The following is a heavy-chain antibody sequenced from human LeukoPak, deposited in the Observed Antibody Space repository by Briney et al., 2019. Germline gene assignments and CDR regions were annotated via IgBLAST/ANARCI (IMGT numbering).Heavy chain of an antibody. V-gene: IGHV1-2*02. CDR1: GYTFTGYY. CDR2: INPNSGGT. D-gene: IGHD3-22*01. J-gene: IGHJ4*02. Sequence: ASVKVSCKASGYTFTGYYMHWVRQAPGQGLEWMGWINPNSGGTNYAQKFQGRVTMTRDTSISTPYMELSRLRSDDTAVYYCARGSPSDDSSGYYALRNFDYWGQGTLVTVSS. CDR3: ARGSPSDDSSGYYALRNFDY.